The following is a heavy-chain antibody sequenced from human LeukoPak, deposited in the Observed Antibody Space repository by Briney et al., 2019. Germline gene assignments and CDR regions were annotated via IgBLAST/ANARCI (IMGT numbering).Heavy chain of an antibody. CDR3: AELGITMIGGV. J-gene: IGHJ6*04. CDR2: ISSSGSTI. V-gene: IGHV3-48*03. D-gene: IGHD3-10*02. Sequence: GGSLRLSCAASGFTFSSYEMIWVRQAPGKGLVGVSYISSSGSTIYYADSVKGRFTISRDNAKNSLYLQMNSLRAEDTAVYYCAELGITMIGGVWGKGTTVTISS. CDR1: GFTFSSYE.